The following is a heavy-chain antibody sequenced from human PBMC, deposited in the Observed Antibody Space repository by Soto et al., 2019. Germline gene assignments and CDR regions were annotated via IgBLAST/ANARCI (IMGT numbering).Heavy chain of an antibody. V-gene: IGHV4-34*01. CDR2: INHSGST. CDR1: GGSFSGYY. Sequence: SETLSLTCAVYGGSFSGYYWSWIRQPPGKGLEWIGEINHSGSTNYNPSLKSRVTISVDTSKNQFSLKLSSVTAADTAVYDCAREPLIDDVWSGYFDYWGQGTLVTVSS. D-gene: IGHD3-3*01. CDR3: AREPLIDDVWSGYFDY. J-gene: IGHJ4*02.